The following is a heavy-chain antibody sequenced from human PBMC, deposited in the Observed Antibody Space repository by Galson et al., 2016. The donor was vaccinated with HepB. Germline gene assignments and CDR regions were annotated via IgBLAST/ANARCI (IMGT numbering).Heavy chain of an antibody. J-gene: IGHJ3*02. Sequence: SVKVSCKASGYTFTSHGITWVRQAPGQGLEWMGWISAYNGNTNYAQKVQGRVTMTTDTSTSTAYREVRSLRSDDTAVYYCAGGEFGDAFDIWGLGTMVTVSS. CDR2: ISAYNGNT. V-gene: IGHV1-18*01. D-gene: IGHD3-10*01. CDR1: GYTFTSHG. CDR3: AGGEFGDAFDI.